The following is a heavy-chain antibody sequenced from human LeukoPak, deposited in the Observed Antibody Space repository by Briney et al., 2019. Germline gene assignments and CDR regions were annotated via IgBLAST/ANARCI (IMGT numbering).Heavy chain of an antibody. V-gene: IGHV1-3*04. CDR2: INTGNGDT. J-gene: IGHJ4*02. D-gene: IGHD1-26*01. CDR1: GYTFTTYA. Sequence: ASVKVSYKASGYTFTTYAIHWVRQVPGQRLEWLGWINTGNGDTRYSQTFQGRVTITRDTSASTAYMELSSLRPEDTAMYYCARDMGSGSLHYWGQGTLVTVSS. CDR3: ARDMGSGSLHY.